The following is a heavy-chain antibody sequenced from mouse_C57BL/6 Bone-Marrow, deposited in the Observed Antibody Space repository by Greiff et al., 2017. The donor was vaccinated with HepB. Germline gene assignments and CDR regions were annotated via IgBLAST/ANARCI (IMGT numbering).Heavy chain of an antibody. CDR3: ARHFYLYAMDY. V-gene: IGHV5-12*01. CDR2: ISNGGGST. Sequence: EVMLVESGGGLVQPGGSLKLSCAASGFTFSDYYMYWVRQTPEKRLEWVAYISNGGGSTYYPDTVKGRFTISRDNAKNTLYLQMSRLKSEDTAMYYCARHFYLYAMDYWGQGTSVTVSS. D-gene: IGHD5-1*01. CDR1: GFTFSDYY. J-gene: IGHJ4*01.